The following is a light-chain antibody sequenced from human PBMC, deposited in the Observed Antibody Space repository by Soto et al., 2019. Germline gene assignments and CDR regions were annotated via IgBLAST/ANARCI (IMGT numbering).Light chain of an antibody. Sequence: QSVLTQPASVSGSPGQSITISCTGTSSDVGGYNSVFWYQQHPGKAPKLMIYDVSSRPSGVSNRFSGSKSGNTASLTISGLQAEDEADYYCSSYTSSNTFVFGTGTRSPS. CDR1: SSDVGGYNS. J-gene: IGLJ1*01. V-gene: IGLV2-14*03. CDR3: SSYTSSNTFV. CDR2: DVS.